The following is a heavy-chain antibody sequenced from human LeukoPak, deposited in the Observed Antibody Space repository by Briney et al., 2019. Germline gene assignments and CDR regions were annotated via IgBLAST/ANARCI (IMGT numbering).Heavy chain of an antibody. D-gene: IGHD1-26*01. J-gene: IGHJ4*02. CDR1: GFTFSSSA. Sequence: PGGSLRLSCAASGFTFSSSAMSWVRQAPGKGLEWVSAISNNGGYTYYADSVQDRFTISRDNSKSTLCLQMNSLRAEDTAVYYCAKGGKWDVTPFDYWGQGTLVTVSS. CDR2: ISNNGGYT. V-gene: IGHV3-23*01. CDR3: AKGGKWDVTPFDY.